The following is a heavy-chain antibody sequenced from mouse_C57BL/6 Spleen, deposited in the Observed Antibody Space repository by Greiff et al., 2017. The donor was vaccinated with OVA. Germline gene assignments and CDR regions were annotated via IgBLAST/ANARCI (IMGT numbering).Heavy chain of an antibody. J-gene: IGHJ3*01. D-gene: IGHD1-1*01. CDR3: AREGAHGSSYFFAY. V-gene: IGHV1-52*01. Sequence: QVQLQQPGAELVRPGSSVKLSCKASGYTFTSYWMHWVKQRPIQGLEWIGNIDPSDSETHYTQKFKDKATLTENKSSSTAYMQLSSLTSEDAAVYYCAREGAHGSSYFFAYWGQGTLVTVSA. CDR1: GYTFTSYW. CDR2: IDPSDSET.